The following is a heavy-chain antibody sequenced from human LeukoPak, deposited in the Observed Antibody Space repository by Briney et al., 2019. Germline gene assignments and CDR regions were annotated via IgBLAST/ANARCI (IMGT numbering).Heavy chain of an antibody. V-gene: IGHV1-69*13. D-gene: IGHD3-22*01. Sequence: GASVKVSCKASGYTFTSYDINWVRQAPGQGLEWMGGIIPIFGTANYAQKFQGRVTITADESTSTAYMELSSLRSEDTAVYYCARVASHYDSSGFFGYWGQGTLVTVSS. CDR2: IIPIFGTA. CDR3: ARVASHYDSSGFFGY. J-gene: IGHJ4*02. CDR1: GYTFTSYD.